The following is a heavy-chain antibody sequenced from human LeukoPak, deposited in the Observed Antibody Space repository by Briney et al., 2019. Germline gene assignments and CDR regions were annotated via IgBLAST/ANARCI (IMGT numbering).Heavy chain of an antibody. CDR2: ISAYNGNT. V-gene: IGHV1-18*01. D-gene: IGHD4-17*01. CDR1: GYTFTSYG. J-gene: IGHJ4*02. CDR3: ARDGEGEPTVEGPGDY. Sequence: ASVKVSCKASGYTFTSYGISWVRQAPGQGLEWMGWISAYNGNTNYAQKLQGRVTMTTDTSTSTAYMELRSLRSDDTAVYYCARDGEGEPTVEGPGDYWGQGTLVTVSS.